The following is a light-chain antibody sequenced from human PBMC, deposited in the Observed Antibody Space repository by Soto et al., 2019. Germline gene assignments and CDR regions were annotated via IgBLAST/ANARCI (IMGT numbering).Light chain of an antibody. V-gene: IGKV3-20*01. CDR3: QQYGSSPRT. CDR1: QTIRSNY. CDR2: GAS. Sequence: ETVLTQSPGTLSLSPGERATLSCRASQTIRSNYLAWYRQTPGQAPRLLIYGASNRATGIADRFSGSGSGTDFTLIISRLEPEDFALYHCQQYGSSPRTFGQGTKVEIK. J-gene: IGKJ1*01.